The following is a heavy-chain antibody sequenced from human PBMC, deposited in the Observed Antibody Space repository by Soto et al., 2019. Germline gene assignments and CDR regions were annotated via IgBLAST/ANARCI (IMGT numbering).Heavy chain of an antibody. Sequence: ASVKVSCKASGYTFTSYDINWVRQATGQGLEWMGWMNPNSGNTGYAQKFQGRVTMTRNTSISTAYMELSSLRSEDTAVYYCARDSSAPGAEYYYYMDVWGKGTTVTVSS. CDR3: ARDSSAPGAEYYYYMDV. J-gene: IGHJ6*03. D-gene: IGHD6-6*01. CDR1: GYTFTSYD. V-gene: IGHV1-8*01. CDR2: MNPNSGNT.